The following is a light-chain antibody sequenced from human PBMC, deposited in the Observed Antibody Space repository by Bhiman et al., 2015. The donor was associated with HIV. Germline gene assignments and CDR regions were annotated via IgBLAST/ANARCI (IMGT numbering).Light chain of an antibody. CDR1: SSDIGAYNF. CDR2: DVG. CDR3: CSYAGSYTSWV. V-gene: IGLV2-11*01. J-gene: IGLJ3*02. Sequence: LTQPRSVSGSPGQSVTISCTGTSSDIGAYNFISWYQHRAGEAPTLLIYDVGQGPSGFPGRFSGSKSGNTASLSISGLQPEDEAVYYCCSYAGSYTSWVFGGGTKLTVL.